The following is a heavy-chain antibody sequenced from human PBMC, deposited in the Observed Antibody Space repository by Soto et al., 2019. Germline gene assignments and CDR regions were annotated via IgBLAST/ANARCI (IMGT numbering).Heavy chain of an antibody. D-gene: IGHD1-26*01. V-gene: IGHV4-39*01. CDR3: ARSRSGSYLFSY. CDR1: GGSISSSAYY. CDR2: IYYSGST. Sequence: QLQLQESGPGLVKPSETLSLTCTVSGGSISSSAYYWGWIRQPPGKGVEWIGSIYYSGSTYYNPSLKSRVTISVDTSKNQFSLKLSSVTAADTAVYYCARSRSGSYLFSYWGQGTLVTVSS. J-gene: IGHJ4*02.